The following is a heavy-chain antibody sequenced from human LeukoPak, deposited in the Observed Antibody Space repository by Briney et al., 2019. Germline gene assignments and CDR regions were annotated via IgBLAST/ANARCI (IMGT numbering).Heavy chain of an antibody. CDR3: ARAPPIGFGELYDY. J-gene: IGHJ4*02. V-gene: IGHV3-11*04. Sequence: GRSLRLSCAASGFTFSDYYMSWIRQAPGKGLEWVSYISSSGSTIYYADSVKGRFTISRDNAKNSLYLQMNSLRAEDTAVYYCARAPPIGFGELYDYWGQGTLVTVSS. CDR1: GFTFSDYY. CDR2: ISSSGSTI. D-gene: IGHD3-10*01.